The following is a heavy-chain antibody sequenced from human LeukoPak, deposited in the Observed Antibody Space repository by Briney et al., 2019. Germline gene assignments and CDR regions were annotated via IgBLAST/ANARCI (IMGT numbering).Heavy chain of an antibody. J-gene: IGHJ4*02. CDR1: GYTFTGYY. CDR3: ARDLVDTAMASPDY. V-gene: IGHV1-2*02. D-gene: IGHD5-18*01. Sequence: ASVKVSCKASGYTFTGYYMHWVRQAPGQGLEWMGWINPNSGGTNYAQKFQGRVTMTRDTSISTAYMELSRLRSDGTAVYYCARDLVDTAMASPDYWGQGTLVTVSS. CDR2: INPNSGGT.